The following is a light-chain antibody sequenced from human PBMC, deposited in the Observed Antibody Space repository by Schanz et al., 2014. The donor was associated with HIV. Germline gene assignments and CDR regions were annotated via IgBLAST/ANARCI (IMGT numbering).Light chain of an antibody. Sequence: QSALTQPASVSGSPGQSITISCTGTSSDVAGYNYVSWYQQHPGKAPKLMIYDVSNRPSGVSNRFSGSKSANSASLTISGLQAEDEADYYCSSKATGGRAPFVFGGGTKLTVL. CDR2: DVS. J-gene: IGLJ1*01. CDR1: SSDVAGYNY. V-gene: IGLV2-14*03. CDR3: SSKATGGRAPFV.